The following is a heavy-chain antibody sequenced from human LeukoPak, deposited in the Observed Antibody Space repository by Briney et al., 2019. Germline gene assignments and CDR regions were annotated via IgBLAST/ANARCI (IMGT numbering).Heavy chain of an antibody. D-gene: IGHD6-13*01. Sequence: SGTLSLTCTVSGGSISNYYWSWIRQPPGKGLEWIGYVHYSGSTNYNPPLKSRATISVDTSKSQFSLKLSSVTAADTAIYYCARGYSSSWYYFDYWGQGTLVTVSS. V-gene: IGHV4-59*08. CDR1: GGSISNYY. CDR3: ARGYSSSWYYFDY. CDR2: VHYSGST. J-gene: IGHJ4*02.